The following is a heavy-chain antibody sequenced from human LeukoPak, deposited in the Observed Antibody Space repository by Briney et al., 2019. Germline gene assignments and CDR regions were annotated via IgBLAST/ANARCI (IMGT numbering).Heavy chain of an antibody. CDR1: GGSIRTTSSY. CDR3: ARHFAGHTRNFDY. J-gene: IGHJ4*02. V-gene: IGHV4-39*01. CDR2: IFYSCNT. Sequence: PAETESLICTVSGGSIRTTSSYWGGIRQPRGKGLEWIGSIFYSCNTYSISYLESLNTMSVDTSKNQFSLKLNSVTAADTAIYYCARHFAGHTRNFDYWGQGALVPVSS.